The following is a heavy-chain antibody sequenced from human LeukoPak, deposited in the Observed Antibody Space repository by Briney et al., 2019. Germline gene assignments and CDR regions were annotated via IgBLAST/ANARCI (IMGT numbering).Heavy chain of an antibody. D-gene: IGHD6-13*01. CDR2: IKHRGST. CDR1: GGSFRGFY. CDR3: VSSSWYHLFDY. Sequence: SEALSPNCASHGGSFRGFYWSWIRQPPGKGPGWIGEIKHRGSTNHNPSPKSRVTTSVDTSKHQFSLKLSSLTAADTAVYDCVSSSWYHLFDYWGQGTLVTVSS. J-gene: IGHJ4*02. V-gene: IGHV4-34*01.